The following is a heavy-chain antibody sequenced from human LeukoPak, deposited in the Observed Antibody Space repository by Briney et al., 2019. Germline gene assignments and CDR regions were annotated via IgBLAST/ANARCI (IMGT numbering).Heavy chain of an antibody. V-gene: IGHV4-4*07. D-gene: IGHD2-2*01. Sequence: SETLSLTCTVSGGSICSYYWSWIRQPAGKGLEWIGRIYTSGSTNYNPSLKSRVTMSVDTSKNQFSLKLSSVTAADTAVYYCARDLVVPAADGGAFDIWGQGTMVTVSS. CDR1: GGSICSYY. CDR3: ARDLVVPAADGGAFDI. CDR2: IYTSGST. J-gene: IGHJ3*02.